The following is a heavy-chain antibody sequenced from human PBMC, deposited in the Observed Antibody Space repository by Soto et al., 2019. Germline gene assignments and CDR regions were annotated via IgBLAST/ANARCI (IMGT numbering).Heavy chain of an antibody. CDR2: IWYDGSNI. CDR1: GFTFSRYG. J-gene: IGHJ4*02. Sequence: GESLKISCAASGFTFSRYGMHWVRQAPGRGLEWVAVIWYDGSNIYYVDSVKGRFTISRDNSKDTLDLQMNSLRAEDTAVYYCARDREQWLVGYYFDYWGQGTLVTVSS. CDR3: ARDREQWLVGYYFDY. V-gene: IGHV3-33*01. D-gene: IGHD6-19*01.